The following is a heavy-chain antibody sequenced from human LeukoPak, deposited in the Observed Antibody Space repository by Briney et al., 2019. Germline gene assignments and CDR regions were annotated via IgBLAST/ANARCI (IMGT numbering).Heavy chain of an antibody. CDR3: AKDPHIEYSSSRPDY. CDR1: GFTFSSYG. Sequence: PGGSLRLSCAASGFTFSSYGMHWVRQAPGKGLEWVAFIRYDGSNKYYADSVKGRFTISRDNSKDTLYLQMNSLRAEDTAVYYCAKDPHIEYSSSRPDYWGQGTLVTVSS. CDR2: IRYDGSNK. D-gene: IGHD6-6*01. V-gene: IGHV3-30*02. J-gene: IGHJ4*02.